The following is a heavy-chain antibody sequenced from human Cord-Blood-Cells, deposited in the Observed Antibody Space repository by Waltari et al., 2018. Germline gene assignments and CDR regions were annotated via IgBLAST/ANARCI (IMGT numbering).Heavy chain of an antibody. J-gene: IGHJ3*02. CDR3: ARADGGWGAFDI. Sequence: QVQLVESGGGVVQPGRSLRLSCAASGFTFSSYAMHWVRQAPGKGLRWVAVISDDGNNKYYADSVKGRFTISRDNSKNSLYLQMNSLRAEDTAVYYCARADGGWGAFDIWGQGTMVTVSS. V-gene: IGHV3-30-3*01. D-gene: IGHD6-19*01. CDR2: ISDDGNNK. CDR1: GFTFSSYA.